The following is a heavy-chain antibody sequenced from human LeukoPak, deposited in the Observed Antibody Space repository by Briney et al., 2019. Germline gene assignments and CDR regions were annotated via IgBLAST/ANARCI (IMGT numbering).Heavy chain of an antibody. CDR2: ISYDGSNK. D-gene: IGHD5-18*01. J-gene: IGHJ4*02. CDR3: AKGNPAMVPLDY. V-gene: IGHV3-30*12. Sequence: GGSLRLSCAASGFTFSSNGMHWVRQAPGKGLEWVAVISYDGSNKYYADSVKGRFTISRDNSKNTLYLQMNSLRAEDTAVYYCAKGNPAMVPLDYWGQGTLVTVSS. CDR1: GFTFSSNG.